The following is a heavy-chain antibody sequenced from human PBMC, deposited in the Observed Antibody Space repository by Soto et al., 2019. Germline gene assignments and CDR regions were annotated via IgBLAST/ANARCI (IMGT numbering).Heavy chain of an antibody. CDR3: ARDKGRSPLDY. J-gene: IGHJ4*02. Sequence: PGGSLRLSCAASGFSFSTCGMHWVRQAPGKGLEWVAFISNDGRNKYYADSVKGRFTISRDNAKNSLYLQMNSLRAEDTAVYYCARDKGRSPLDYWGQGTLVTVSS. V-gene: IGHV3-30*03. CDR1: GFSFSTCG. D-gene: IGHD2-15*01. CDR2: ISNDGRNK.